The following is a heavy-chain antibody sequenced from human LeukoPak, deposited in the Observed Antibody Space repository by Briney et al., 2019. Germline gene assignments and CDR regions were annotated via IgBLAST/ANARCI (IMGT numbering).Heavy chain of an antibody. CDR3: ASHGSSGHAVLT. V-gene: IGHV4-59*08. D-gene: IGHD5-12*01. CDR2: VYYTGTT. J-gene: IGHJ4*02. CDR1: GGSISCYY. Sequence: SETLSLTCSDSGGSISCYYCNRIRRPPGKGLEWIGYVYYTGTTSYNPSLKSRLSISVDTSKSQFFLKLSSVTAADTAVYYCASHGSSGHAVLTWAQGTLVTVSS.